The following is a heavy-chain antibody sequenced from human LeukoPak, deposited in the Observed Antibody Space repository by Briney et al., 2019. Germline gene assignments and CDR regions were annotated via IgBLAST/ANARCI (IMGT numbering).Heavy chain of an antibody. J-gene: IGHJ4*02. D-gene: IGHD1-26*01. V-gene: IGHV4-39*01. CDR1: GGSISSSSYY. CDR2: IFYSETT. CDR3: ARVLRGGTYYFDY. Sequence: SETLSLTCTVSGGSISSSSYYWGWIRHPPGKGLEWLGGIFYSETTYYNPSLKSRVTISVDTSKNQFSLKMRSVTAADTAVYYCARVLRGGTYYFDYWGQGTLVTVSS.